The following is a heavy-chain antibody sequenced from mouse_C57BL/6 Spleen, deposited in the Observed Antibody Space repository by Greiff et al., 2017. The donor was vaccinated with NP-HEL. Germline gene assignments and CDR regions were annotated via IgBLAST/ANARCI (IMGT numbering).Heavy chain of an antibody. CDR3: ARTPDYYGSSYDAMDY. J-gene: IGHJ4*01. D-gene: IGHD1-1*01. CDR1: GYTFTDYY. CDR2: INPNNGGT. Sequence: VQLQQSGPELVKPGASVKISCKASGYTFTDYYMNWVKQSHGKSLEWIGDINPNNGGTSYNQKFKGKATLTVDKSSSTAYMELRSLTSEDSAVYYCARTPDYYGSSYDAMDYWGQGTSVTVSS. V-gene: IGHV1-26*01.